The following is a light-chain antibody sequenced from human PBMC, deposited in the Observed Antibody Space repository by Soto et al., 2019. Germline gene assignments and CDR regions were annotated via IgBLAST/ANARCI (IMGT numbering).Light chain of an antibody. V-gene: IGLV1-36*01. CDR3: ATWDDSLNGYV. Sequence: QSALTQPPSVSEAPRQRVTISCSGSSSNIGNNGVNWYQQLPGKAPKLLIYYDDLKPSGVSDRFSGSKSGTSASLAISGLQSEDEADYYCATWDDSLNGYVFGIGTKVTVL. CDR2: YDD. CDR1: SSNIGNNG. J-gene: IGLJ1*01.